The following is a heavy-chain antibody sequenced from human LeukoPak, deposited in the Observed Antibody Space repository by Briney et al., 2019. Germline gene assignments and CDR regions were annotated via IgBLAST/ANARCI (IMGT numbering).Heavy chain of an antibody. J-gene: IGHJ3*02. Sequence: SETLSLTCAVYGGSFGGYYWSWIRQPPGKGLEWIGEINHSGSTNYNPSLKSRVTISVDTSKNQFSLKLSSVTAADTAVYYCARGDYCSGGSCYDDAFDIWGQGTMVTVSS. CDR3: ARGDYCSGGSCYDDAFDI. D-gene: IGHD2-15*01. V-gene: IGHV4-34*01. CDR1: GGSFGGYY. CDR2: INHSGST.